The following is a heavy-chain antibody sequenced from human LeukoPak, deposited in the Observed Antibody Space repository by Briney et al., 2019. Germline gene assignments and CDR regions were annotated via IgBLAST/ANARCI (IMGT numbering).Heavy chain of an antibody. V-gene: IGHV3-23*01. CDR1: GFTVSSDG. J-gene: IGHJ5*02. Sequence: GGSLRLSCAASGFTVSSDGMSWVREASGRGLERVSAICGIGSSTYYAASVKGRFTISRDNSKSPPHLQMSSLRAEPTPAYYCVKEHDLWHEVGHWVDPWGQGNRVAVSS. D-gene: IGHD3-3*01. CDR3: VKEHDLWHEVGHWVDP. CDR2: ICGIGSST.